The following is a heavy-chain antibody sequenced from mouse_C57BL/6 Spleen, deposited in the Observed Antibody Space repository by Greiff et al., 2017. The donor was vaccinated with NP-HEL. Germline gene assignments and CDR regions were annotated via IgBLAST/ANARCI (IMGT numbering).Heavy chain of an antibody. V-gene: IGHV1-81*01. D-gene: IGHD1-1*01. J-gene: IGHJ2*01. Sequence: VQLQESGAELARPGASVKLSCKASGYTFTSYGISWVKQRTGQGLEWIGEIYPRSGNTYYNEKFKGKATLTADKSSSTAYRELRSLTSEDSAVYFCARYGITTVVAPYFDYWGQGTTLTVSS. CDR3: ARYGITTVVAPYFDY. CDR1: GYTFTSYG. CDR2: IYPRSGNT.